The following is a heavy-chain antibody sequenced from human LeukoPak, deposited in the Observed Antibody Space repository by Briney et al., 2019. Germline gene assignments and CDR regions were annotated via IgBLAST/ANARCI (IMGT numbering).Heavy chain of an antibody. Sequence: GGSLRLSCAASGFTFSSYAMSWVRQAPGKGLEWVSAISGSGGSTYYADSVKGRFTISRDNSKNTLYLQMNSLRAEDTAVYYCAKGGVRGVMDYYYYYMDVWGKGTTVTVSS. CDR1: GFTFSSYA. CDR3: AKGGVRGVMDYYYYYMDV. V-gene: IGHV3-23*01. CDR2: ISGSGGST. J-gene: IGHJ6*03. D-gene: IGHD3-10*01.